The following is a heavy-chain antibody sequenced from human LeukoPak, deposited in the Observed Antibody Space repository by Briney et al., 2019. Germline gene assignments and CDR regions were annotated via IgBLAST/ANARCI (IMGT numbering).Heavy chain of an antibody. V-gene: IGHV1-46*01. J-gene: IGHJ2*01. D-gene: IGHD3-22*01. CDR3: ARDGDYDSSGYSPYWYFDL. CDR2: INPSGGST. Sequence: ASVKVSCKASGYTFTSYYMHRVRQAPGQGLEWMGIINPSGGSTSYAQKFQGRVTMTRDTSTSTVYMELSSLRSEDTAVYYCARDGDYDSSGYSPYWYFDLWGRGTLVTVSP. CDR1: GYTFTSYY.